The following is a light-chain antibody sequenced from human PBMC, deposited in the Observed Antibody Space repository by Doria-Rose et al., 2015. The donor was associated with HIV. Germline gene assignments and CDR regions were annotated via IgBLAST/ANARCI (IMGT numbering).Light chain of an antibody. CDR2: AAS. Sequence: QVTASPSSLSAAVGHIVTITCRASQDISNSVAWYQKRPGKGPQLLLYAASRLENGVPSRFSGSGSGTDFTLTINSLQPEDFATYFCQQYYSTLPYTFGQGTKLEI. J-gene: IGKJ2*01. CDR1: QDISNS. CDR3: QQYYSTLPYT. V-gene: IGKV1-NL1*01.